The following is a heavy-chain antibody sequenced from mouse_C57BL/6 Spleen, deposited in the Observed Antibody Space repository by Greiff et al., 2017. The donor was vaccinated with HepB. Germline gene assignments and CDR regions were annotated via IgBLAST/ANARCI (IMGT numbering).Heavy chain of an antibody. Sequence: EVKLVESGGGLVQPGGSMKLSCVASGFTFSNYWMNWVRQSPEKGLEWVAQIRLKSDNYATHYAESVKGRFTISRDDSKSSVYLQMNNLRAEDTGIYYCTGEGWGYLAWFAYWGQGTLVTVSA. D-gene: IGHD2-2*01. CDR2: IRLKSDNYAT. J-gene: IGHJ3*01. V-gene: IGHV6-3*01. CDR1: GFTFSNYW. CDR3: TGEGWGYLAWFAY.